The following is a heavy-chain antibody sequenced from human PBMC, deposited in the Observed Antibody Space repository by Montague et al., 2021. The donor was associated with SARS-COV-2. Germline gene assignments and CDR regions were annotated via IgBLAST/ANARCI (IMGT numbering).Heavy chain of an antibody. J-gene: IGHJ3*02. CDR2: ISISDGNT. V-gene: IGHV3-23*01. CDR3: AKDRQLVGDDAFDI. D-gene: IGHD6-13*01. Sequence: WIRQAPGKGLEWVSTISISDGNTYYADSVKGRFTISRDKSKNTLYLQMNSLRAEDTAVYYCAKDRQLVGDDAFDIWGQGTMVTVSS.